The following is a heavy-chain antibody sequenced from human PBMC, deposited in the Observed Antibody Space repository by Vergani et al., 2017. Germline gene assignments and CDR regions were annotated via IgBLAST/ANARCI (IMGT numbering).Heavy chain of an antibody. V-gene: IGHV3-21*01. Sequence: EVQLVESGGGLVKPGGSLRLSCAASGFTFSSYSMNWVRQAPGKGLEWVSSISSSSSYIYYADSVKGRFTISRDNAKNSLYLQMNGLRAEDTAVYYCARRVEMAGSDAFDIWGQGTMVTVSS. CDR3: ARRVEMAGSDAFDI. CDR1: GFTFSSYS. D-gene: IGHD5-24*01. J-gene: IGHJ3*02. CDR2: ISSSSSYI.